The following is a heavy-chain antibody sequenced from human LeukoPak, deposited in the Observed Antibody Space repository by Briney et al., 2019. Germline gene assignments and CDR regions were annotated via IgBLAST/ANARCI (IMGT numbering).Heavy chain of an antibody. Sequence: GGSLRLSRAASGFTFSSYEMNWVRQAPGKGLEWVSYISSSGSTIYYADSVKGRFTISRDNAKNSLYLQMNSLRAEDTAVYYCARDRRYCSGGSCYFPPRWGQGTLVTVSS. V-gene: IGHV3-48*03. D-gene: IGHD2-15*01. CDR3: ARDRRYCSGGSCYFPPR. CDR1: GFTFSSYE. CDR2: ISSSGSTI. J-gene: IGHJ4*02.